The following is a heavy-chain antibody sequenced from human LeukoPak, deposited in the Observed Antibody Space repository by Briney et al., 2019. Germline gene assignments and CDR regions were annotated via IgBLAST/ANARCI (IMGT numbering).Heavy chain of an antibody. J-gene: IGHJ6*03. CDR1: GFTFSTYW. D-gene: IGHD2-15*01. Sequence: GGSLRLSCAASGFTFSTYWMHWVRQAPGKGLVWVSRIDSDGSTTDYADSVKGRITISSDNAKNTVYLQMNSLRAEDTAVYYCAGTGCSGGSCYSDYMDVWGKGTTVTVSS. CDR3: AGTGCSGGSCYSDYMDV. V-gene: IGHV3-74*01. CDR2: IDSDGSTT.